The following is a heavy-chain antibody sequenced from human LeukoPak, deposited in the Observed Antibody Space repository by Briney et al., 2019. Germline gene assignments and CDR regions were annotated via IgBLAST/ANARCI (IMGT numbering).Heavy chain of an antibody. CDR2: ISWDGGST. Sequence: PGGSLRLSCAASGFTFDDYAMHWVRQAPGKGLEWVSLISWDGGSTYYADSVKGRFTISRDNSKNSLYLQMNSLRAEDTALYYCAKDMPSAAAGTDYYGTDVWGKGTTVTVSS. J-gene: IGHJ6*04. D-gene: IGHD6-13*01. V-gene: IGHV3-43D*04. CDR1: GFTFDDYA. CDR3: AKDMPSAAAGTDYYGTDV.